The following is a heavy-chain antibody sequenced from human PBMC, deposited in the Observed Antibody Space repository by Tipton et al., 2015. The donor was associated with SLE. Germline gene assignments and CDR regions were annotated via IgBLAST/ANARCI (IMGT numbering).Heavy chain of an antibody. CDR1: GGSVSSGSYY. CDR3: ARSPFIPGWFDP. J-gene: IGHJ5*02. D-gene: IGHD3-10*01. Sequence: TLSLTCTVSGGSVSSGSYYWAWIRQPPGKGPEWIGTIYYSGSTYYYPSLKSRITISVDTSKNQFSLEVRSVTAADTAVYYCARSPFIPGWFDPWGQGTLVTVSS. CDR2: IYYSGST. V-gene: IGHV4-39*07.